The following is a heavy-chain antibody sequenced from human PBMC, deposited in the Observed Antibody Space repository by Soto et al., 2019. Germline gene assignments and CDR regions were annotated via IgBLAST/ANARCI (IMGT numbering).Heavy chain of an antibody. Sequence: ASVKVSCKASGYIFTDYYMHWVRQAPGQELGWMGRINPNSGGTNYAQKFQGRVTMTRDTSISTAYTELSSLRSEDTAVYYCARGFDYGGTNAFDIWGQGTMVTVSS. CDR2: INPNSGGT. J-gene: IGHJ3*02. V-gene: IGHV1-2*06. CDR3: ARGFDYGGTNAFDI. CDR1: GYIFTDYY. D-gene: IGHD4-17*01.